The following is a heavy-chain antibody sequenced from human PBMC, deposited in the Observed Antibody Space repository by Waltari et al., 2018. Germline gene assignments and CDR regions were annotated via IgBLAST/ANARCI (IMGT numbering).Heavy chain of an antibody. J-gene: IGHJ4*02. CDR3: SGGEVTGTDF. D-gene: IGHD1-1*01. Sequence: EVQVVASGGGLVQPGGSLTLPCSTSGFRFSGPTIHWVRQTSGRGLEWVGRIRRQPFNYATAYSESVKGRFTISRDDSKNTAYLQMNNLMTEDTAVYYCSGGEVTGTDFWGQGTLVTVSS. V-gene: IGHV3-73*01. CDR1: GFRFSGPT. CDR2: IRRQPFNYAT.